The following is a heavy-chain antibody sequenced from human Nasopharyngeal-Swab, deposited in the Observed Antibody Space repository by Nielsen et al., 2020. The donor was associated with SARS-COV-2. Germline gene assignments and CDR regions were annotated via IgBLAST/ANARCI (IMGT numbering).Heavy chain of an antibody. J-gene: IGHJ4*01. D-gene: IGHD5-12*01. CDR1: GFTFSDYA. V-gene: IGHV3-30*18. Sequence: GGSLRLSCAASGFTFSDYAMHWVRQVPGKGLEWVAVISYEGTNKFYPVSVKGRFTISRDNFRNTLSLQMNSLRPEDTGVYFCVKDRIVATNLFDYWGHGTQVTVSS. CDR2: ISYEGTNK. CDR3: VKDRIVATNLFDY.